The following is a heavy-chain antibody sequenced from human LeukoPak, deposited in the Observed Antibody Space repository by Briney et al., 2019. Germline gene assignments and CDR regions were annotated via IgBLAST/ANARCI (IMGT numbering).Heavy chain of an antibody. J-gene: IGHJ4*02. CDR3: AKIAVPRTAAAGIDY. CDR2: ISGSGGST. D-gene: IGHD6-13*01. V-gene: IGHV3-23*01. Sequence: GGSLRLSCAASGFTFSSYAMSWVRQAPGKGLEWVSAISGSGGSTYYADSVKGRFTISRDNSKNTLYLQMNSLGAEDTAVYYCAKIAVPRTAAAGIDYWGQGTLVTVSS. CDR1: GFTFSSYA.